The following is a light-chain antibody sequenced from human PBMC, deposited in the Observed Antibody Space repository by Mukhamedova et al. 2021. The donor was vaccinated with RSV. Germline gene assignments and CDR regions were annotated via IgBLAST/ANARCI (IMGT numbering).Light chain of an antibody. CDR1: NIGSKS. V-gene: IGLV3-21*04. J-gene: IGLJ2*01. CDR2: YDS. CDR3: QVWDSSSDHVV. Sequence: GGNNIGSKSVHWYQQKPGQAPVLVIYYDSDRPSGIPERFSGSNSGNTATLTISRVEAGDEADYYCQVWDSSSDHVVFGGETKLTV.